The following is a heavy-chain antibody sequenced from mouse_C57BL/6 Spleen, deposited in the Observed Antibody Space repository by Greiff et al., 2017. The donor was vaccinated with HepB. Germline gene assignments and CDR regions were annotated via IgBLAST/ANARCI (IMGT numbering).Heavy chain of an antibody. CDR1: GYAFSSSW. Sequence: QVQLKESGPELVKPGASVKISCKASGYAFSSSWMNWVKQRPGKGLEWIGRIYPGDGDTNYNGKFKGKATLTADKSSSTAYMQLSSLTSEDSAVYFCARNQLVGAMDDWGQGTSVTVSS. J-gene: IGHJ4*01. CDR3: ARNQLVGAMDD. CDR2: IYPGDGDT. D-gene: IGHD3-1*01. V-gene: IGHV1-82*01.